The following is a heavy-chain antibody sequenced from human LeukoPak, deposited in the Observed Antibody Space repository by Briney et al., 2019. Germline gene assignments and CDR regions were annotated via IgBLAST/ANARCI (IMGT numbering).Heavy chain of an antibody. CDR2: ISGSGGST. D-gene: IGHD3-22*01. Sequence: GGSLRLSCAASGFTFSSYAMSWIRQAPGKGLEWVSAISGSGGSTYYADSVKGRFTISRDNPKNTLYLQMNSLRAEDTAVYYCAKDLAPPYYYDSSGESKDAFDIWGQGTMVTVSS. J-gene: IGHJ3*02. CDR3: AKDLAPPYYYDSSGESKDAFDI. V-gene: IGHV3-23*01. CDR1: GFTFSSYA.